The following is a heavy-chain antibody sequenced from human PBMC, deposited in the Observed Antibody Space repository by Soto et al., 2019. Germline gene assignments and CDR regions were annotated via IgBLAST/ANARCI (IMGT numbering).Heavy chain of an antibody. Sequence: GGSLRLSCAASGFTFSSYGMHWVRQAPGKGLEWVAVISYDGSNKYYADSVKGRFTISRDNSKNTLYLQMNSLRAEDTAVYYCAKDHWWIQLWSALGPPYFDYWGQGTLVTVSS. V-gene: IGHV3-30*18. CDR1: GFTFSSYG. CDR2: ISYDGSNK. J-gene: IGHJ4*02. CDR3: AKDHWWIQLWSALGPPYFDY. D-gene: IGHD5-18*01.